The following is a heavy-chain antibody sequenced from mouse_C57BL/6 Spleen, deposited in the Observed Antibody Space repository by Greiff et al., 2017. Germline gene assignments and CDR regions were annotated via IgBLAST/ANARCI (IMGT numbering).Heavy chain of an antibody. D-gene: IGHD2-3*01. CDR1: GYTFTSYT. J-gene: IGHJ3*01. V-gene: IGHV1-4*01. Sequence: VQLQQSGAELARPGASVKMSCKASGYTFTSYTLHWVKQRPGQGLEWIGYINPSSGYTKYNQKFKDKATLNADKSSSTAYMQLSSLTSEDSAVYYCARRDGYFAWFAYWGQGTLVTVSA. CDR3: ARRDGYFAWFAY. CDR2: INPSSGYT.